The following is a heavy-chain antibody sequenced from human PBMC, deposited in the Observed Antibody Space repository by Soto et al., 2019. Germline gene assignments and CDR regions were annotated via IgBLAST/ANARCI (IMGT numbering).Heavy chain of an antibody. CDR3: TRDRGRLRGTFDY. CDR1: GFTFGDYA. CDR2: IRSKAYGGTT. Sequence: GGSLRLSCTASGFTFGDYAMSWFRQAPGKGLEWVGFIRSKAYGGTTEYAASVKGRFTISRDDSKSIAYLQMNSLKTEDTAVYYCTRDRGRLRGTFDYWGQGTLVTVSS. D-gene: IGHD6-25*01. V-gene: IGHV3-49*03. J-gene: IGHJ4*02.